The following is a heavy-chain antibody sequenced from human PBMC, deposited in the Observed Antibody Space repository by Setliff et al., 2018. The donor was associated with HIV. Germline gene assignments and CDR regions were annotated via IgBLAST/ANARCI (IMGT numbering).Heavy chain of an antibody. D-gene: IGHD3-10*01. CDR1: GYSISSGYY. Sequence: TLSLTCTVSGYSISSGYYWGWIRLPPGKGLEWIGDIYHSGFTIYNPSLKIRVNLSLDTSKNQFSLKLSSVTAADTAVYFCVRRVSPGSQPSYFDYWGQGTLVTVSS. V-gene: IGHV4-38-2*02. J-gene: IGHJ4*02. CDR3: VRRVSPGSQPSYFDY. CDR2: IYHSGFT.